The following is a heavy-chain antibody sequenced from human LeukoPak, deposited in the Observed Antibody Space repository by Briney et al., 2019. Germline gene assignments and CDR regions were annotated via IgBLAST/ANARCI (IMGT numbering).Heavy chain of an antibody. CDR1: GLTFSSYS. D-gene: IGHD3-3*01. Sequence: PGGPLTLSCAPSGLTFSSYSMNWVRHAPGKGLEWVSSISSSSSYIYYADSVKGRFTIYRDYAKNSLYLQMNSLRAEDTAVYYCARAGYYDFWSAIYYWGQGTLVTVSS. CDR2: ISSSSSYI. V-gene: IGHV3-21*01. CDR3: ARAGYYDFWSAIYY. J-gene: IGHJ4*02.